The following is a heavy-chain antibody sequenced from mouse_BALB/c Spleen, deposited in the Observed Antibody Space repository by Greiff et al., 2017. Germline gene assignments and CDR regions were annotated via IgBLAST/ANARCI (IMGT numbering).Heavy chain of an antibody. CDR1: GFTFSSYT. Sequence: EVQGVESGGGLVQPGGSLKLSCAASGFTFSSYTMSWVRQTPEKRLEWVATISSGGGNTYYPDSVKGRFTISRDNAKNNLYLQMSSLRSEDTALYYCASYYYGSSLFAYWGQGTLVTVSA. CDR3: ASYYYGSSLFAY. D-gene: IGHD1-1*01. V-gene: IGHV5-9*03. CDR2: ISSGGGNT. J-gene: IGHJ3*01.